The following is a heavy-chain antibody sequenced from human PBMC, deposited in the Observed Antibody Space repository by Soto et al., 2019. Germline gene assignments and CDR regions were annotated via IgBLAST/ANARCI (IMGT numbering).Heavy chain of an antibody. J-gene: IGHJ5*02. D-gene: IGHD3-10*01. CDR1: GGSISSYY. Sequence: SETLSLTCTVSGGSISSYYWSWIRQPPGKGLEWIGYIYYSGSTNYNPSLKSRVTISVDTSKNQLSLKLSSVTAAETAVYYCARGVRGLDTWGQGTLVTVSS. V-gene: IGHV4-59*01. CDR2: IYYSGST. CDR3: ARGVRGLDT.